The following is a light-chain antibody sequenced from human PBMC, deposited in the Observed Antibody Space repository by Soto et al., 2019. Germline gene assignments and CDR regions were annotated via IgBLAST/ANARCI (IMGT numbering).Light chain of an antibody. J-gene: IGLJ1*01. Sequence: QSVLTQPASVSGSPGQSITISCTGTSSNVGSYKLVSWYQQHPGKAPKPMSFEVNKRPSGVSNRFSGSKSGNTASLTISGLKVEDEADYYCCSSGGSPTYVFGTGTKVTVL. CDR2: EVN. V-gene: IGLV2-23*02. CDR1: SSNVGSYKL. CDR3: CSSGGSPTYV.